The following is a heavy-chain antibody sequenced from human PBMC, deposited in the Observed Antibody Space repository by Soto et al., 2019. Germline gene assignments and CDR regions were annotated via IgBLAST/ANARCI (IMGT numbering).Heavy chain of an antibody. V-gene: IGHV1-69*06. CDR2: IVPMFGTS. CDR1: GGTSTRYA. Sequence: QERLVQSGAEVRKPGSSVKVSCKVTGGTSTRYAINWVRQAPGQGLEWMGGIVPMFGTSKYAQKFQGRVTITEDTSTNIAYMELTSLRSENTAVYYCTRGSEYDFWSGYLWGQGTLVSVSS. J-gene: IGHJ4*02. D-gene: IGHD3-3*01. CDR3: TRGSEYDFWSGYL.